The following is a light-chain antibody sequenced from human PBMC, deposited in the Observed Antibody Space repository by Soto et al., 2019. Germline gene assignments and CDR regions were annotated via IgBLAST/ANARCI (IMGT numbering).Light chain of an antibody. Sequence: DIQMTQSPSTLSASVGDRVTITCRASQSISNLLAWYQHKPGKAPKLLIYDASTLESGVPPRVSGSGSGTEFTLTISSLQPDAFATYYCQHRSGWWTFGQGTKVE. CDR1: QSISNL. V-gene: IGKV1-5*01. CDR2: DAS. J-gene: IGKJ1*01. CDR3: QHRSGWWT.